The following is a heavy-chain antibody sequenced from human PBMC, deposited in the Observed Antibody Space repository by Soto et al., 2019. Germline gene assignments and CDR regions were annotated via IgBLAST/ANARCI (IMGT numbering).Heavy chain of an antibody. CDR3: ATYCSGGTCYLTANYYFGMDV. V-gene: IGHV4-39*01. D-gene: IGHD2-15*01. CDR2: IYYSGST. Sequence: QLQLQESGPGLVKPSETLSLTCTVSGGSISSSSYYWDWIRQPPGKGLEWFGNIYYSGSTYYNPSLRSRGTISVDTSKNQFSLRLSSVTAADTAVYYCATYCSGGTCYLTANYYFGMDVWGQGTTVTVSS. J-gene: IGHJ6*02. CDR1: GGSISSSSYY.